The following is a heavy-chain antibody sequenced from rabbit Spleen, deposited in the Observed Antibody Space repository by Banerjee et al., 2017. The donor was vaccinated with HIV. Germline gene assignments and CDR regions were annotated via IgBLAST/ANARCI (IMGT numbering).Heavy chain of an antibody. CDR1: GFSFTDKDV. J-gene: IGHJ3*01. V-gene: IGHV1S45*01. CDR3: ARDLPDIIGWNFGF. D-gene: IGHD1-1*01. Sequence: QEQLVESGGGLVQPEGSLTLTCTASGFSFTDKDVMCWVCQAPGRGLEWIGCINTITGKTVYATWAKGRFTISRASSTTVFLQMTSLTAADTATYFCARDLPDIIGWNFGFWGPGTLVTVS. CDR2: INTITGKT.